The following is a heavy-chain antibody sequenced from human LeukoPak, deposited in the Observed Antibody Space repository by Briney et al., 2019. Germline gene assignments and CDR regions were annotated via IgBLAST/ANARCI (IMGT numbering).Heavy chain of an antibody. CDR3: AKGSHLTLVRGEGDY. Sequence: GGSLRLSCAASGFTFSNFAMSWVRQAPGKGLEWVSSISAGGDTAYYADSVKGRFTISRGNSKSTLYLQMNSLTAEDTAVYYCAKGSHLTLVRGEGDYWGQGTLVTVSS. D-gene: IGHD3-10*01. CDR2: ISAGGDTA. V-gene: IGHV3-23*01. J-gene: IGHJ4*02. CDR1: GFTFSNFA.